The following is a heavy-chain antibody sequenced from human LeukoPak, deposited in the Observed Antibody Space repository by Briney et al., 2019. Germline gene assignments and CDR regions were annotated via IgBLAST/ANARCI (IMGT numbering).Heavy chain of an antibody. Sequence: GGSLRLSCAASGFTFSSYGMHWVRQAPGKGLEWVAFIWYDGSNKYYADSVKGRFTISRDNSKNTLYLQMNSLRAEDTAVYYRARDLRGDYDSRGYHSLFDYWGQGTLVTVSS. V-gene: IGHV3-33*01. CDR3: ARDLRGDYDSRGYHSLFDY. CDR2: IWYDGSNK. J-gene: IGHJ4*02. D-gene: IGHD3-22*01. CDR1: GFTFSSYG.